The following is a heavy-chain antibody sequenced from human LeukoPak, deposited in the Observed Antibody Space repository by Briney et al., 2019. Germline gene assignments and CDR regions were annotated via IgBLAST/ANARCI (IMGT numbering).Heavy chain of an antibody. Sequence: GGSLTLSCAASGFTVSSNYMIWVRQAPGKGLECVSIIYSGGSTYYADSVKGRFTISRDNSKNTLYLQMNSLRAEDTAVYYCARDRTGQQLISRKQYYYMDVWGKGTTVTISS. J-gene: IGHJ6*03. CDR1: GFTVSSNY. CDR3: ARDRTGQQLISRKQYYYMDV. CDR2: IYSGGST. V-gene: IGHV3-66*01. D-gene: IGHD6-13*01.